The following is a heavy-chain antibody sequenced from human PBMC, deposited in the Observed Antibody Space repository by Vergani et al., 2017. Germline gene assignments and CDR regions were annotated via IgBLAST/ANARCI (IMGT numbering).Heavy chain of an antibody. CDR3: AGRLTTVRISSWTNS. Sequence: EVQLVESGGGLVQPGGSLRLSCAASGFTFSSYEMNWVRQAPGKGLEWVSYISSSGSTIYYADSVKGLFTICRDNAKNSLYLRMSSLRDEDTAVYYCAGRLTTVRISSWTNSWGQGTLVTVSS. D-gene: IGHD6-13*01. CDR2: ISSSGSTI. V-gene: IGHV3-48*03. J-gene: IGHJ4*02. CDR1: GFTFSSYE.